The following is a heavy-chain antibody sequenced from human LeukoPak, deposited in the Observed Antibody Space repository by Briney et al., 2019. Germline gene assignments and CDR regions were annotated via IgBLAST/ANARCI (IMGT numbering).Heavy chain of an antibody. J-gene: IGHJ5*02. CDR3: ARERGNTAADGPWFDP. CDR2: IYHSGST. CDR1: GGAISSSNW. D-gene: IGHD6-13*01. Sequence: SETLSLTCAVSGGAISSSNWGSWVRQPPGKGLEWIGEIYHSGSTNHNPSLKSRVTISVDKSKNQFSLKLRSVTAADTAVYYCARERGNTAADGPWFDPWGQGTLVTVSS. V-gene: IGHV4-4*02.